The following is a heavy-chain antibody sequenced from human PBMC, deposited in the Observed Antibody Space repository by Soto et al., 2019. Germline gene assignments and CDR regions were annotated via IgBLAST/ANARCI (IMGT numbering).Heavy chain of an antibody. CDR3: AKGPLATIATTWFDP. Sequence: EALLLESGGGLVQPGGSLRLSCVASGFTFSSHAMHWVRQAPGKGLEWVSGISGSGGSTYYADSVKGRFTISRDNSKNTLDLLLNRLRADDTAVYYCAKGPLATIATTWFDPWGQGILVIVSS. D-gene: IGHD1-26*01. J-gene: IGHJ5*02. V-gene: IGHV3-23*01. CDR1: GFTFSSHA. CDR2: ISGSGGST.